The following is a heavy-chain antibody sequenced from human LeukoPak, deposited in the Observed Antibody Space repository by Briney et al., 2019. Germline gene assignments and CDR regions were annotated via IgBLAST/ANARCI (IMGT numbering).Heavy chain of an antibody. V-gene: IGHV4-39*07. J-gene: IGHJ4*02. D-gene: IGHD3-22*01. CDR3: ARDQYYDVSTYYEIDY. CDR2: ASYSGNT. Sequence: SETLSLTCTVSGASISSSTYYWGWIRQPPGKGLEWIGSASYSGNTYYNPSLKSRVTILVDTSKNQFSLKMTSVTAADTAVYYCARDQYYDVSTYYEIDYWSQGTLVTVSS. CDR1: GASISSSTYY.